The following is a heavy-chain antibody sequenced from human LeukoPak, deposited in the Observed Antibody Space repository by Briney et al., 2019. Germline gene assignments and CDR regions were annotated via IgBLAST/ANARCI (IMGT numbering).Heavy chain of an antibody. D-gene: IGHD1-20*01. CDR1: GYTFTGYY. V-gene: IGHV1-2*02. J-gene: IGHJ3*02. CDR2: INPNSGGT. CDR3: ARGPRAWVTGRRGAFDI. Sequence: GASVKVSCKASGYTFTGYYMHWVRQAPGQGLEWMGWINPNSGGTNYAQKFQGRVTMTRDTSISTAYMELSRLRSDDTAVYYCARGPRAWVTGRRGAFDIWGQGTMVTVSS.